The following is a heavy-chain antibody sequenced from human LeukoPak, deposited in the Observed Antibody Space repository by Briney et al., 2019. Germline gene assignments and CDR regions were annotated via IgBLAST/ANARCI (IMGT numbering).Heavy chain of an antibody. J-gene: IGHJ4*02. D-gene: IGHD2/OR15-2a*01. Sequence: GGSLRLSCAASGFTFINAWMNWVSQAPGKGLEWVANIKQDGSEKYYVDSVKGRFTISRDNAKNSLYLQMNSLRAEDTAVYYCARDHKRIIRLPIDYWGQGTLVTVSS. CDR2: IKQDGSEK. CDR3: ARDHKRIIRLPIDY. CDR1: GFTFINAW. V-gene: IGHV3-7*01.